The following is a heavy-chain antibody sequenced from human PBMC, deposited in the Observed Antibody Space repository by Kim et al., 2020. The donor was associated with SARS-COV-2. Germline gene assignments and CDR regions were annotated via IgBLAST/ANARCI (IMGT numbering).Heavy chain of an antibody. D-gene: IGHD4-4*01. J-gene: IGHJ4*02. Sequence: YGATVRGRFTISRDNDKNSRFLQMNSLRAEDTAVYYCARGPNYSPFDYWGQGTLVTVSS. V-gene: IGHV3-48*03. CDR3: ARGPNYSPFDY.